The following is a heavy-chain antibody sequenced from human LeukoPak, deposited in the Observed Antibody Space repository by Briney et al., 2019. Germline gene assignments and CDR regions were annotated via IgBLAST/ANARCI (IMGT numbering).Heavy chain of an antibody. V-gene: IGHV4-4*07. CDR1: GGSISSYY. Sequence: PSETLSLTCTVSGGSISSYYWSWIRQPAGKGLEWIGRIYTSGSTNYNPSLKGRVIISVDRSKNQVSLNLSSVTAADTAVYYCARNPQYSAANVWGQGTLVIVSS. CDR2: IYTSGST. D-gene: IGHD2/OR15-2a*01. J-gene: IGHJ4*02. CDR3: ARNPQYSAANV.